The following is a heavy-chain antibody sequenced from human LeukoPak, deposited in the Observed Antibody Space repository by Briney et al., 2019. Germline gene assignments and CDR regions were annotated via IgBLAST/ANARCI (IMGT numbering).Heavy chain of an antibody. J-gene: IGHJ1*01. CDR2: INPDSGDT. Sequence: GASVKVSCKASGYNFIGYYMHWVRQAPGQGLEWMGSINPDSGDTKTAQKFQGRLALTTDTSINTAYIELRDLRSDDTAIYTSARESSHGFAEYFECWGQGSLVTVSA. CDR1: GYNFIGYY. D-gene: IGHD5-18*01. V-gene: IGHV1-2*02. CDR3: ARESSHGFAEYFEC.